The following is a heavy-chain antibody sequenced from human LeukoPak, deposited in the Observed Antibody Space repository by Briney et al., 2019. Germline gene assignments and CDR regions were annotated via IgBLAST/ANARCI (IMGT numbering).Heavy chain of an antibody. V-gene: IGHV3-30*03. D-gene: IGHD3-3*01. CDR2: ISYDGSNK. CDR1: GFTFSSYG. CDR3: ARDRDDFWSGYYRGDK. Sequence: GGSLRLSCAASGFTFSSYGMHWVRQAPGKGLEWVAVISYDGSNKYYADSVKGRFTISRDNSKNTLYLQMNSLRAEDTAVYYCARDRDDFWSGYYRGDKWGQGTLVTVSS. J-gene: IGHJ4*02.